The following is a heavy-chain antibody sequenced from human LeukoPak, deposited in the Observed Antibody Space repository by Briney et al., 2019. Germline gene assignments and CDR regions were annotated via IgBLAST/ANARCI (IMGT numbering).Heavy chain of an antibody. V-gene: IGHV3-21*06. D-gene: IGHD3-10*01. J-gene: IGHJ4*02. CDR1: GFTFSSIS. CDR3: TRDLPVPSLVRGIIIYGLIDY. CDR2: ISPDGETT. Sequence: PGGSLRLSCEASGFTFSSISMNWVRQAPGKGLEWVSSISPDGETTYHADPVKGRFTTSRDNAKSSLYLQMNSLRAEDTALYYCTRDLPVPSLVRGIIIYGLIDYWGQGTLVTVSS.